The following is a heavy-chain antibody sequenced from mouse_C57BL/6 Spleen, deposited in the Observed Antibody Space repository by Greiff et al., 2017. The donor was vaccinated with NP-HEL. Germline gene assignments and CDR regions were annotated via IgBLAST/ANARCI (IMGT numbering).Heavy chain of an antibody. V-gene: IGHV1-82*01. CDR1: VYAFSSSW. Sequence: VQLQQSGPELVKPGASVKISCKASVYAFSSSWMNWVKQRPGKGLEWIGRIYPGDGDTNYNGKFKGKATLTADKSSSTAYMQLSSLTSEDSAVYFCANNWDWFAYWGQGTLVTVSA. CDR2: IYPGDGDT. CDR3: ANNWDWFAY. J-gene: IGHJ3*01. D-gene: IGHD4-1*01.